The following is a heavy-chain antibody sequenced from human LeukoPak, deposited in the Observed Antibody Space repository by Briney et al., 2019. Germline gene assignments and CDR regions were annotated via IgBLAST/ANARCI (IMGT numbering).Heavy chain of an antibody. V-gene: IGHV3-30-3*01. CDR1: GFAFSTYP. CDR2: ISYDGSNK. CDR3: ARGKNAAFDI. Sequence: GRSLRLSCAASGFAFSTYPMHWVRQAPGKGLEWVALISYDGSNKYYVDSVKGRFTISRDNSKNTLYLQMNSLRAEDTAVYYCARGKNAAFDIWGQGTMVTVSS. J-gene: IGHJ3*02.